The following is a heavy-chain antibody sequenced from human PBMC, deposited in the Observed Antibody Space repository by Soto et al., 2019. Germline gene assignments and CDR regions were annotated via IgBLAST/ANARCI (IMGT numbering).Heavy chain of an antibody. CDR2: IYTSGST. D-gene: IGHD2-15*01. V-gene: IGHV4-4*07. J-gene: IGHJ5*02. CDR3: ARAVACSGGSCYSNWFDP. Sequence: PSETLSLTCSVSGGSISSYYCSWIRRPAGKGLEWIGRIYTSGSTNYNPSLKSRVTMSVDTSKNQFSLKLSSVTAADTAVYYCARAVACSGGSCYSNWFDPWGQGTLVTVSS. CDR1: GGSISSYY.